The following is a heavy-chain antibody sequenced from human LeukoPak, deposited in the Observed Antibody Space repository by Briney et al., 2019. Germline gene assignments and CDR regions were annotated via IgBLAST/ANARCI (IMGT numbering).Heavy chain of an antibody. CDR3: AHASGIAAAN. CDR2: ISSSSSYI. Sequence: PGGSLRLSCAASGFTFSSYSMNWVRQAPGKGLEWVSSISSSSSYIYYADSVKGRFTISRDNAKNSPYLQMNSLRAEDTAVYYCAHASGIAAANWGQGTLVTVSS. J-gene: IGHJ4*02. CDR1: GFTFSSYS. D-gene: IGHD6-13*01. V-gene: IGHV3-21*01.